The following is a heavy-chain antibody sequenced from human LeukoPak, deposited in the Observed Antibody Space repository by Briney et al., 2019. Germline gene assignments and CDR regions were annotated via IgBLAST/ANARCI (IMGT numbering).Heavy chain of an antibody. CDR1: GGSFSGYY. CDR3: ARGRKRKPYSYGPYYFDY. Sequence: SETLSLTCAVYGGSFSGYYWSWIRQPPGKGLEWIGEINHSGSTNYNPSLKSRVTISVDTSKNQFSLKLSSVTAADTAVYYCARGRKRKPYSYGPYYFDYWGQGTLVTVSS. CDR2: INHSGST. J-gene: IGHJ4*02. V-gene: IGHV4-34*01. D-gene: IGHD5-18*01.